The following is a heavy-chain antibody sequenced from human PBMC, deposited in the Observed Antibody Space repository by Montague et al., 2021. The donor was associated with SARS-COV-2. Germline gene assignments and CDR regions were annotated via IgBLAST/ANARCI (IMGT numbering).Heavy chain of an antibody. V-gene: IGHV3-30*14. CDR1: GFVFTSYA. CDR3: ARDGLRANSIDGRRAENCFDP. D-gene: IGHD2/OR15-2a*01. Sequence: SLRLSCAASGFVFTSYAMHWVRQAPGKGLEWVALISYDGSAKYADSVRGRFTISRDNSKDMLYLQMDSLPPDDTAVYYCARDGLRANSIDGRRAENCFDPWGQGTLVTVSS. J-gene: IGHJ5*02. CDR2: ISYDGSAK.